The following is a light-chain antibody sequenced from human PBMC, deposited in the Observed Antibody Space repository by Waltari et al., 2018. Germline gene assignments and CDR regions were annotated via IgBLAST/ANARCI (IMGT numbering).Light chain of an antibody. J-gene: IGKJ4*01. V-gene: IGKV3-11*01. CDR2: AAS. CDR1: QNIGNY. CDR3: QNRRNWPLLT. Sequence: EVVLTQSPATLSLSPGDRATLSCRASQNIGNYLAWYQQKPGQAPRLLIQAASNRATGVPARFSGSGSATDFTLTISSLEPEDFAFYYCQNRRNWPLLTFGGGTKVEIK.